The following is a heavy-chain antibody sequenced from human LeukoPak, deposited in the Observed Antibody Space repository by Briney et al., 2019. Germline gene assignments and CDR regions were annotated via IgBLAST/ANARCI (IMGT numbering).Heavy chain of an antibody. V-gene: IGHV4-31*11. Sequence: PSETLSLTCAVSGGSISSGGYYWSWIRQHPGKGLEWIGYIYYSGSTYYNPSLKSRVTISVDTSKNQFSLKLSSVTAADTAVYYCARGMDIVVVTATPNWFDPWGQGTLVTVSS. CDR2: IYYSGST. CDR1: GGSISSGGYY. CDR3: ARGMDIVVVTATPNWFDP. D-gene: IGHD2-21*02. J-gene: IGHJ5*02.